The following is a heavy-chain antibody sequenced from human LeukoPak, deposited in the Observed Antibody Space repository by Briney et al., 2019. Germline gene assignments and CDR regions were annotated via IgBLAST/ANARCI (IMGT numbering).Heavy chain of an antibody. D-gene: IGHD6-19*01. Sequence: NPSETLSLTCAVSGGSISSSNWWSWVRPPPGKGLEWIGYIYYSGSTNYNPSLKSRVTISVDTSKNQFSLKLSSVTAADTAVYYCARHTGYSSGWFNFDYWGQGTLVTVSS. V-gene: IGHV4-59*08. CDR3: ARHTGYSSGWFNFDY. CDR1: GGSISSSNW. CDR2: IYYSGST. J-gene: IGHJ4*02.